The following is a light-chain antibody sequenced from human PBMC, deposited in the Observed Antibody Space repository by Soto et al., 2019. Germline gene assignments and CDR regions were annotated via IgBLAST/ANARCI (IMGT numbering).Light chain of an antibody. CDR3: HQYDNWPPT. CDR1: QSVRSN. J-gene: IGKJ4*01. CDR2: GAS. V-gene: IGKV3-15*01. Sequence: EIVLTQSPATLSVSPGERATLSCRASQSVRSNLAWYQQKTGQLPMLLIYGASTTATGVPARFRGSWSGTDFTLAISSLQSEECAVSYCHQYDNWPPTFGGGTEVEIE.